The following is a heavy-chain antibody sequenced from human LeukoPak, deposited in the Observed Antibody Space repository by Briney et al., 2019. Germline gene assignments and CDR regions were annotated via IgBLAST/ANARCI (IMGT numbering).Heavy chain of an antibody. CDR2: IHYSGST. Sequence: PSETLSLTCTVSGGSISSGTYYWSWIRQPPRKGLEWIGHIHYSGSTNYNPSLNSRLTILVDTSKNQFSLKLTSVTAADTAVYYCAREQWLAGDAFDIWGQGTMVTVSS. J-gene: IGHJ3*02. CDR3: AREQWLAGDAFDI. CDR1: GGSISSGTYY. D-gene: IGHD6-19*01. V-gene: IGHV4-61*01.